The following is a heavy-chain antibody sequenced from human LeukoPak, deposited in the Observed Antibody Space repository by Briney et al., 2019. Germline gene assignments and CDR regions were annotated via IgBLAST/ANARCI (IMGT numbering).Heavy chain of an antibody. J-gene: IGHJ4*02. D-gene: IGHD3-10*01. CDR2: MNPNSGNT. CDR1: GYTFTSYD. V-gene: IGHV1-8*01. CDR3: ARAQAQAYGSGSYYIPVISGSDY. Sequence: ASVKVSCTASGYTFTSYDINWVRQATGQGLEWMGWMNPNSGNTGYAQKFQGRVTMTRNTSISTAYMELSSLRSEDTAVYYCARAQAQAYGSGSYYIPVISGSDYWGQGTLVTVSS.